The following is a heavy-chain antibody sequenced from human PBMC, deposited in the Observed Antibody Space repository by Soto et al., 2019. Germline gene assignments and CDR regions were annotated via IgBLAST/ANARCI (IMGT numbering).Heavy chain of an antibody. V-gene: IGHV4-4*02. CDR2: IHHREST. D-gene: IGHD6-13*01. CDR3: ARVAAAGTRWFDP. Sequence: SETLSLTCAVSGGSARSNNWWFWVRQPPGKGLEWIGEIHHRESTNLNPSLKSRVTISVDRSKNEFSLKVKSVTAADTAMYYCARVAAAGTRWFDPWGQGTLVTVSS. CDR1: GGSARSNNW. J-gene: IGHJ5*02.